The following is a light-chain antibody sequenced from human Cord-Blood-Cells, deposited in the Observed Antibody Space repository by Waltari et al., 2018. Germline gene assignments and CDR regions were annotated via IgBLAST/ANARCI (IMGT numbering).Light chain of an antibody. CDR1: ISGVGSSYL. CDR3: CSYAGSSTLV. V-gene: IGLV2-23*01. J-gene: IGLJ2*01. Sequence: QSALTQPASVSGSPGQSITISCTATISGVGSSYLVSWYQQHPGKAPKLMIYEGSKRPSGVSNRFSGSKSGNTASLTISGLQAEDEADYYCCSYAGSSTLVFGGGTKLTVL. CDR2: EGS.